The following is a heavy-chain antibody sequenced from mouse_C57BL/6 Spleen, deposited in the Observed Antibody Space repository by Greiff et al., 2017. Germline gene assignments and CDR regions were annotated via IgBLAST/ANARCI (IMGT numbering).Heavy chain of an antibody. CDR2: IYPGSGNT. CDR1: GYSFTSYY. J-gene: IGHJ4*01. CDR3: ARVTTVGNAMDY. Sequence: QVQLKESGPELVKPGASVKISCKASGYSFTSYYIHWVKQRPGQGLEWIGWIYPGSGNTKYNEKFKGKATLTADTSSSTAYMQLSSLTSEDSAVYYCARVTTVGNAMDYWGQGTSVTVSS. D-gene: IGHD1-1*01. V-gene: IGHV1-66*01.